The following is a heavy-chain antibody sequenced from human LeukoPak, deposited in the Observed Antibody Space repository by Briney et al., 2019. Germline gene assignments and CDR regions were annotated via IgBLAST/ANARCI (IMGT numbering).Heavy chain of an antibody. D-gene: IGHD5-18*01. J-gene: IGHJ4*02. CDR3: ARVPPTMVTLFDY. CDR1: GFTFSSYS. V-gene: IGHV3-21*01. Sequence: GGSLRLSCAASGFTFSSYSMNWVRQAPGKGLEWVSSISSSSSYIYYAASVKGRFTISRDNAKNSLYLQMNSLRAEDTAVYYCARVPPTMVTLFDYWGQGTLVTVSS. CDR2: ISSSSSYI.